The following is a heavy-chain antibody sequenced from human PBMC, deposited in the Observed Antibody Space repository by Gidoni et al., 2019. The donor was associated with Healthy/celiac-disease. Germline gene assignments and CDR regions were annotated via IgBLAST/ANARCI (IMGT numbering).Heavy chain of an antibody. CDR3: GRDLGIVVVPYFFDY. CDR2: SSAYNGNT. Sequence: QVQLVQSGAEVKKPGASVKVSCKASGYTFTSYGISWVRQAPGQGLEWMGWSSAYNGNTNYAQRYQGRVTMTTDTSTSAAYMELRSLRSDDTAVYYCGRDLGIVVVPYFFDYWGQGTLVTVSS. J-gene: IGHJ4*02. CDR1: GYTFTSYG. D-gene: IGHD2-2*01. V-gene: IGHV1-18*01.